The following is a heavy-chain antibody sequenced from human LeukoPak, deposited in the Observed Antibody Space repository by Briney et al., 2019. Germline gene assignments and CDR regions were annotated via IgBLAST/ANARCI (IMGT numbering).Heavy chain of an antibody. CDR3: ARERVAVVVVPAAIRFGYYYYGMDV. D-gene: IGHD2-2*01. CDR2: ISAYNGNT. J-gene: IGHJ6*02. CDR1: GYTFTSYG. V-gene: IGHV1-18*01. Sequence: GASVKVSCKASGYTFTSYGISWVRQPPGQGLEWMGWISAYNGNTNYAQKLQGRVTMTTDTSTSTAYMELRSLRSDDTAVYYCARERVAVVVVPAAIRFGYYYYGMDVWGQGTTVTVS.